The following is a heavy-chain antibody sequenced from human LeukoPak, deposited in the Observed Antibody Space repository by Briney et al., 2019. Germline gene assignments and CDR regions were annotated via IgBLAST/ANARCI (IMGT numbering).Heavy chain of an antibody. V-gene: IGHV4-59*01. CDR2: IYYNGNT. CDR3: AKVFYSSSWYLDY. D-gene: IGHD6-13*01. Sequence: SETLSLTCTVSGVSISGYYWSWIRQPPGKGLEWIGSIYYNGNTNYNPSLKSRVTMSVDTSKNQFSLNLSSVTAADTAVYYCAKVFYSSSWYLDYWGQGTLVTVSS. CDR1: GVSISGYY. J-gene: IGHJ4*02.